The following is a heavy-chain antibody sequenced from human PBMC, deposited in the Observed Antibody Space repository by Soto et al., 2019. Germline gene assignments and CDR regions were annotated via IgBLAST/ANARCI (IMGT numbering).Heavy chain of an antibody. CDR2: ISYDGSNK. CDR1: GFTFSSYA. V-gene: IGHV3-30-3*01. CDR3: ARDGWQMAAVVVPAATVGSWFDP. Sequence: GGSLRLSCAASGFTFSSYAMHWVRQAPGKGLEWVAVISYDGSNKYYADSVKGRFTISRDNSKNTLYLQMNSLRAEDTAVYYCARDGWQMAAVVVPAATVGSWFDPWGQGTLVTVSS. J-gene: IGHJ5*02. D-gene: IGHD2-2*01.